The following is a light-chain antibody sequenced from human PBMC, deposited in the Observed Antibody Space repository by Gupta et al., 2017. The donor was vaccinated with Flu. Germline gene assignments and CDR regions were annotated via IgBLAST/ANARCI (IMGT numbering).Light chain of an antibody. CDR3: QQYSTYTWT. CDR2: KVS. CDR1: QSINNW. J-gene: IGKJ1*01. V-gene: IGKV1-5*03. Sequence: DIQMTHSPSTLSASVGDRVTITCRASQSINNWLAWYQQKPGNAPKVLIYKVSDLQSGVPFRFSGSGSGTEFTLTISNLQPDDFATYYCQQYSTYTWTFGQGTKVEIK.